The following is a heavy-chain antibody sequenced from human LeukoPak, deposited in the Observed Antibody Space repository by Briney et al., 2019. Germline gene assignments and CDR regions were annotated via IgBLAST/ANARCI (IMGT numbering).Heavy chain of an antibody. CDR3: ARHRWMEVYGSGSYYVDY. CDR2: IYHSRST. Sequence: KPSETLSLTCTVSGGSISTSNYYWGWIRHPPGKGLEWIGSIYHSRSTYYNASLKSRATISADTSKNQFSLKLSSVTAADTAVYYCARHRWMEVYGSGSYYVDYWGQGTLVTVSS. D-gene: IGHD3-10*01. CDR1: GGSISTSNYY. V-gene: IGHV4-39*01. J-gene: IGHJ4*02.